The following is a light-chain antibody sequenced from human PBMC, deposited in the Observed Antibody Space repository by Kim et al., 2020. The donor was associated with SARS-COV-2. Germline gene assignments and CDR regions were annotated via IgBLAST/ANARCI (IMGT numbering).Light chain of an antibody. CDR2: QDS. CDR1: NVGDKY. J-gene: IGLJ2*01. V-gene: IGLV3-1*01. Sequence: SVSPGQTTSIICSEDNVGDKYSCWYQQKPGQSPVLVIYQDSKRPSGIPERFSGSNSGNTATLTISGTPAMDEADYYFQAWHSSTVVFGGGTQLTVL. CDR3: QAWHSSTVV.